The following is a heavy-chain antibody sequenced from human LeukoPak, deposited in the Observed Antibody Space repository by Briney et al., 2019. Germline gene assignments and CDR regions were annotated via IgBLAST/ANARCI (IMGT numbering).Heavy chain of an antibody. D-gene: IGHD3-22*01. J-gene: IGHJ4*02. V-gene: IGHV7-4-1*02. CDR1: GYTFTSYA. CDR2: INTNTGNP. CDR3: ARDGVPYDSSGYYHYYFDY. Sequence: ASVKVSCKASGYTFTSYAMNWVRQAPGQGLEWMGWINTNTGNPTYAQGFTGRFVFSLDTSVSTAYLQISSLKAEDTAVYYCARDGVPYDSSGYYHYYFDYWGQGTPVTVSS.